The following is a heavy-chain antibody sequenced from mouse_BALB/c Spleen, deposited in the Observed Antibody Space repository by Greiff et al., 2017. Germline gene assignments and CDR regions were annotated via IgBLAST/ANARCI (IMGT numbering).Heavy chain of an antibody. J-gene: IGHJ4*01. V-gene: IGHV5-6-5*01. D-gene: IGHD2-4*01. Sequence: EVKLMESGGGLVKPGGSLKLSCAASGFTFSSYAMSWVRQTPEKRLEWVASISSGGSTYYPDSVKGRFTISRDNARNILYLQMSSLRSEDTAMYYCARGGYYDYDLYAMDYWGQGTSVTVSS. CDR1: GFTFSSYA. CDR2: ISSGGST. CDR3: ARGGYYDYDLYAMDY.